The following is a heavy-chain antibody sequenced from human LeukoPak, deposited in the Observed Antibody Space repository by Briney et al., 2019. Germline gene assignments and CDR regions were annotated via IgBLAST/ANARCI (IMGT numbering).Heavy chain of an antibody. J-gene: IGHJ4*02. V-gene: IGHV3-66*01. D-gene: IGHD3-22*01. CDR1: EFSVGSNY. CDR3: AKGATYYYDSSGYYYFDY. Sequence: PGGSLRLSCAASEFSVGSNYMTWVRQAPGKGLEWVSLIYSGGSTYYADSVKGRFTISRDNSKNTLYLQMNSLRAEDTAVYYCAKGATYYYDSSGYYYFDYWGQGTLVTVSS. CDR2: IYSGGST.